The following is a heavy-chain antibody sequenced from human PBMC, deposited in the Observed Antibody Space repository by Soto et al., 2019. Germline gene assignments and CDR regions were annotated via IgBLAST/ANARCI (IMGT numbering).Heavy chain of an antibody. CDR1: GYTFTSYY. Sequence: QVQLVQSGAEVKKPGASVKVSCKASGYTFTSYYMHWVRQAPGQGHEWMGIINPSGGSTNYAQKFQGRFTMTRDTSTSTVYMDLSSLRSEDTAVYYCARHLAAGDYWGQGTVVTVSS. V-gene: IGHV1-46*01. CDR2: INPSGGST. CDR3: ARHLAAGDY. D-gene: IGHD6-13*01. J-gene: IGHJ4*02.